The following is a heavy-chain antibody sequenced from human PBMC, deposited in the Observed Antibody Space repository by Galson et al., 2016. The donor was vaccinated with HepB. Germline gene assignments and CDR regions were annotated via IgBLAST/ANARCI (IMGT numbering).Heavy chain of an antibody. J-gene: IGHJ5*02. CDR1: GASINGSNW. CDR2: IYHTGTS. CDR3: ARAAVVPGARMVFDP. D-gene: IGHD2-2*01. V-gene: IGHV4-4*02. Sequence: SETLSLTCTVSGASINGSNWWTWVRQAPGRGLEWIGEIYHTGTSNNNPFLSSRFTLSIDKPRNQFSLNLTSLTAADTAVYYCARAAVVPGARMVFDPWGQGTLVTVSS.